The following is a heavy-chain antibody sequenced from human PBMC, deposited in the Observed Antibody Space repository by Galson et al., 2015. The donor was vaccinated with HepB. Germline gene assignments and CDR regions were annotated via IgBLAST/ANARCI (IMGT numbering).Heavy chain of an antibody. D-gene: IGHD2-2*01. Sequence: SLRLSCAASGFTFSSYGMHWVRQAPGKGLEWVAFIRYDGSNKYYADSVKGRFTISRDNSKNTLYLQMNSLRAEDTAVYYCAKVSLGYCSSTSCGTLDYWGQGTLVTVSS. V-gene: IGHV3-30*02. CDR1: GFTFSSYG. CDR3: AKVSLGYCSSTSCGTLDY. CDR2: IRYDGSNK. J-gene: IGHJ4*02.